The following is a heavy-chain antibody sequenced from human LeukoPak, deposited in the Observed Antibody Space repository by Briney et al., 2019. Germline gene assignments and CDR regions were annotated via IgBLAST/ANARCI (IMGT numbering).Heavy chain of an antibody. D-gene: IGHD6-19*01. Sequence: PSETLSLTCSVSGGSISGVTYSWNWIRQPAGKRLEWIGRVYTGVSTTYNPSLEGRVTISVDPSKNHFSLKLTSVTAADTAIYYCARTEVTMAGTFHWGPGTLVIVSS. J-gene: IGHJ4*02. V-gene: IGHV4-61*02. CDR3: ARTEVTMAGTFH. CDR2: VYTGVST. CDR1: GGSISGVTYS.